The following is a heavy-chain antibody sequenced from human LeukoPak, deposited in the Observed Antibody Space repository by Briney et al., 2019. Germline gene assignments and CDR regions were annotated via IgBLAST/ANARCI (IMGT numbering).Heavy chain of an antibody. CDR2: ISSSRSYI. D-gene: IGHD1-26*01. Sequence: GGSLRLSCAASGFNFSTSSMNWVRQAPGKGLEWVSSISSSRSYIYYADSVKGRFTISRDNAKNSLYLQMDSLRPEDTAIYYCARDLLGAFDYWGQGTLVTVSS. J-gene: IGHJ4*02. CDR3: ARDLLGAFDY. CDR1: GFNFSTSS. V-gene: IGHV3-21*01.